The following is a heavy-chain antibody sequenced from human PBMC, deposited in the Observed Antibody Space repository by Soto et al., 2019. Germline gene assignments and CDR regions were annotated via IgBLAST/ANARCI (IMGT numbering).Heavy chain of an antibody. Sequence: QVQLVQSGAEVKKHGASVKVSCKASGYTFTSYGSSWVRQAPGQGLEWMGWISAYNGNTNYAQKLQGRVTMTTDTSTSTAYMELRSLRSDDTAVYYCARAIQRITIFGVVIMHFDYWGQGTLVTVSS. CDR1: GYTFTSYG. V-gene: IGHV1-18*01. CDR3: ARAIQRITIFGVVIMHFDY. J-gene: IGHJ4*02. D-gene: IGHD3-3*01. CDR2: ISAYNGNT.